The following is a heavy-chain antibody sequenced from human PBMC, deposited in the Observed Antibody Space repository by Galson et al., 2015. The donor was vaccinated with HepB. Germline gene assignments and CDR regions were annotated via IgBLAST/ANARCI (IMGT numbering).Heavy chain of an antibody. CDR1: GFTFSDYY. V-gene: IGHV3-72*01. CDR2: NRKNGNSDTT. CDR3: ARAGDSGIYTFDL. J-gene: IGHJ4*02. D-gene: IGHD3-10*01. Sequence: SLRLSCAASGFTFSDYYMDWVRQAPGRGLEWVGRNRKNGNSDTTECAASVKGRFTVSRDDSKNSLYLQMNSLKTEDTALYYCARAGDSGIYTFDLWGQGVLVTVSS.